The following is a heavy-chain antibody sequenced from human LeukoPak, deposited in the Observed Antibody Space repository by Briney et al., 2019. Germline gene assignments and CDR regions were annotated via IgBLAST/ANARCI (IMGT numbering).Heavy chain of an antibody. V-gene: IGHV4-59*08. CDR1: GGSISTYY. D-gene: IGHD6-13*01. Sequence: SETLSLTCAVSGGSISTYYWTWIRQPPGKGLEWIGYIYYTGSTNYNPSLKSRVTMSIDTSKNQFSLNLTSVTAADTAVYYCAKGGGSWYFHHWGQGTLVTVSS. CDR2: IYYTGST. J-gene: IGHJ4*02. CDR3: AKGGGSWYFHH.